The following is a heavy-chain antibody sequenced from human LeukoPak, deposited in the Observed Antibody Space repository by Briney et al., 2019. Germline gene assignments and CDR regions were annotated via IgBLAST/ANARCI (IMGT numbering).Heavy chain of an antibody. CDR2: INPSGGST. J-gene: IGHJ3*02. CDR1: GYTFTSYY. D-gene: IGHD3-9*01. Sequence: GASVKVSCKASGYTFTSYYMHWVRQAPGQGLEWMGIINPSGGSTSYAQKFQGRVTMTRDTSTSTVYMELSSLRSEDTAVYYCARDILTGYSLLGAFDIWGQGTMVTVSS. CDR3: ARDILTGYSLLGAFDI. V-gene: IGHV1-46*01.